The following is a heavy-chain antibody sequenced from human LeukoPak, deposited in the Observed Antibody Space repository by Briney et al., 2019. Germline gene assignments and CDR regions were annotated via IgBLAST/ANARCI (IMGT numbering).Heavy chain of an antibody. V-gene: IGHV4-39*02. CDR1: GGSISNISYY. CDR3: ARGGRLFGEQNIDY. CDR2: IYYSGET. D-gene: IGHD3-10*02. J-gene: IGHJ4*02. Sequence: PSETLSLTCTVSGGSISNISYYWGWIRQTPGKGLEWIGSIYYSGETNYNPSLKSRLTISVDTSKNHFSLKLSSVTAADAAVYYCARGGRLFGEQNIDYWGQGTLVTVSS.